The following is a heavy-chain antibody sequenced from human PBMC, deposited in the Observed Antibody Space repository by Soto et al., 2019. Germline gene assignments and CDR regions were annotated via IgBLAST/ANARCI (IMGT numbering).Heavy chain of an antibody. CDR2: IITFFNTA. CDR1: GDTFNNYA. CDR3: ARLRRRSFNGLPGSLDQ. J-gene: IGHJ4*02. V-gene: IGHV1-69*01. Sequence: QVQLVQSGAAVKRPGSSLKVSCKTSGDTFNNYAIHWVRQAPGQGLEWMGGIITFFNTANYTQKSQDRVTITADEATSTTYMELGGLRSEDTAVYYCARLRRRSFNGLPGSLDQWGQGTVVTVSS. D-gene: IGHD3-10*01.